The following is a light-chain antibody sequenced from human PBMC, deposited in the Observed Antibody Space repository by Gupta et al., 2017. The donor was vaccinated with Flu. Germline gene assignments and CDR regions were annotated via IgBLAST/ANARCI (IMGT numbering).Light chain of an antibody. V-gene: IGLV3-25*03. J-gene: IGLJ3*02. CDR2: NDT. Sequence: SYQLPHPPSLSAPPGQTPRTTGPGHASSNQFTYWYQQKPGPAPVLVIFNDTERPSRFPERFSGSNSGTTATLAISGVQAEDEADYYCQSADSSGSYGVFGGGTRLTV. CDR1: ASSNQF. CDR3: QSADSSGSYGV.